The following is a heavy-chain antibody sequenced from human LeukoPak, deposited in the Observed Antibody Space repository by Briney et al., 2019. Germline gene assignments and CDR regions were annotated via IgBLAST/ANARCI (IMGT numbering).Heavy chain of an antibody. CDR1: GGSFSGYY. J-gene: IGHJ6*03. D-gene: IGHD3-10*01. CDR2: INHSGST. CDR3: ARRPRTYYYGSGSYSYMDV. Sequence: SETLSLTCAVYGGSFSGYYWSWIRQPPGKGLEWIGEINHSGSTNYNPSLKSRVTISVDTSKNQFSLKLSSVTAADTAVYYCARRPRTYYYGSGSYSYMDVWGKGPRSPSP. V-gene: IGHV4-34*01.